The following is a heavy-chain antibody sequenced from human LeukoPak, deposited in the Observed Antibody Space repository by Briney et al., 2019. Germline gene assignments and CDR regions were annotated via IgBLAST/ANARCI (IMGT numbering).Heavy chain of an antibody. CDR2: IRYDGSNK. CDR1: GFTFSSNY. V-gene: IGHV3-30*02. J-gene: IGHJ4*02. CDR3: ANGPGSYLAPGGYFDY. D-gene: IGHD1-26*01. Sequence: PGGSLRLSCAASGFTFSSNYMSWVRQAPGKGLEGVAFIRYDGSNKYYADSVKGRFTISRDNSKNTLYLQMNSLRAEDTAVYYCANGPGSYLAPGGYFDYWGQGTLVTVSS.